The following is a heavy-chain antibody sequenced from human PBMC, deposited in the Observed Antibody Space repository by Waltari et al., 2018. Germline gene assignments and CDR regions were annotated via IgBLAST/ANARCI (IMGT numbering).Heavy chain of an antibody. CDR2: FEPEDGET. D-gene: IGHD1-26*01. CDR3: ATHSGSYPRFYYYGMDV. V-gene: IGHV1-24*01. Sequence: QVQLVQSGAAVKKPGASVKDSCKVSGYTLTELSMHWSRQSPGKGLEWMGGFEPEDGETIYAQKFQGRVTMTEDTSTDTAYMELSSLRSEDTAVYYCATHSGSYPRFYYYGMDVWGQGTTVTVSS. J-gene: IGHJ6*02. CDR1: GYTLTELS.